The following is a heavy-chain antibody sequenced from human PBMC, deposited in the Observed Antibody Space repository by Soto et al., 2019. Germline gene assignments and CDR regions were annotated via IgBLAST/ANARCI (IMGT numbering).Heavy chain of an antibody. CDR2: IWYRGRDI. CDR1: GFTFSDYV. CDR3: SRLPTLVVPAALILAT. J-gene: IGHJ5*02. V-gene: IGHV3-33*01. D-gene: IGHD2-2*01. Sequence: QVQLVESGGGVVQPGRSLRLSCAASGFTFSDYVMHWVRQAPGKGLEWVAVIWYRGRDIFYADSVKGRFTISRDNSKKTVFLQMNSLRADDTGVYYCSRLPTLVVPAALILATWGQGTRVTVSS.